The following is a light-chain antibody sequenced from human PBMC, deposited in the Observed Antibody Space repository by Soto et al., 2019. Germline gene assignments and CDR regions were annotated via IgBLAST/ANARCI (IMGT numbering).Light chain of an antibody. Sequence: QSVLTQSSSAAASLGSSVKFTCTLNRGSIDNTIAWHQQQPGKAPRFLMRLDGSGNSNKGSGIPDRFSGSSSGADRYLTISNLQSEDEADYYCETWDSNTRVFGTGTKLTVL. CDR1: RGSIDNT. CDR3: ETWDSNTRV. CDR2: LDGSGNS. V-gene: IGLV4-60*03. J-gene: IGLJ1*01.